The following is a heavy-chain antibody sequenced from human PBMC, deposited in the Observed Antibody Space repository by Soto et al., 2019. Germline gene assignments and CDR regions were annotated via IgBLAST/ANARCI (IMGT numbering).Heavy chain of an antibody. CDR1: GGSISSGDYY. J-gene: IGHJ6*02. CDR3: AREPTRYHYDSSVGGMDV. Sequence: SETLSLTCTVSGGSISSGDYYWSWIRQPPGKGLEWIGYIYYSGSTYYNPSLKSRVTISVDTSKNQFSLKLSSVTAADTAVYYCAREPTRYHYDSSVGGMDVWGQGTTVTVSS. CDR2: IYYSGST. D-gene: IGHD3-22*01. V-gene: IGHV4-30-4*01.